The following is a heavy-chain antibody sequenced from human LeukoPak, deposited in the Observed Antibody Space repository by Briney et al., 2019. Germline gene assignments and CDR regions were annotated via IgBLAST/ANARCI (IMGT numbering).Heavy chain of an antibody. V-gene: IGHV4-34*01. D-gene: IGHD3-22*01. CDR2: IYHSGST. CDR3: ASGYYYDSSGYKPHDY. Sequence: KTSETLSLTCAVYGGSFSGYYWSWIRQPPGKGLEWIGSIYHSGSTYYNPSLKSRVTISVDTSKNQFSLKLSSVTAADTAVYYCASGYYYDSSGYKPHDYWGQGTLVTLSS. CDR1: GGSFSGYY. J-gene: IGHJ4*02.